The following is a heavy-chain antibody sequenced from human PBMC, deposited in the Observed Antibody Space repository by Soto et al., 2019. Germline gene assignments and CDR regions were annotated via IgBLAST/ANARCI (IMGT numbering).Heavy chain of an antibody. CDR1: GYSFTSYW. CDR3: ARSPRGIYSYGSWFDP. Sequence: GESLKISCKGSGYSFTSYWIGWVRQMPGKGLEWMGIIYPGDSDTRYSPSFQGQVTISADKSISTAYLQWSSLKASDTAMYYCARSPRGIYSYGSWFDPWGQGTLVTVSS. D-gene: IGHD5-18*01. J-gene: IGHJ5*02. V-gene: IGHV5-51*01. CDR2: IYPGDSDT.